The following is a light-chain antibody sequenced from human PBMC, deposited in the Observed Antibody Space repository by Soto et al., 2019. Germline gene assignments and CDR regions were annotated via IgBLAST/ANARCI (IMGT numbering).Light chain of an antibody. J-gene: IGLJ2*01. V-gene: IGLV2-23*02. CDR2: EVS. CDR1: SSDVGSYNL. CDR3: CSYAGSSTCVV. Sequence: QSALTQPASVSGSPGQSITISCTGTSSDVGSYNLVSWYQQHPGKAPKLMIYEVSKRPSGVSNLFSGSKSGNTASLTISGLQAEHEADYYCCSYAGSSTCVVFGGGTKLTVL.